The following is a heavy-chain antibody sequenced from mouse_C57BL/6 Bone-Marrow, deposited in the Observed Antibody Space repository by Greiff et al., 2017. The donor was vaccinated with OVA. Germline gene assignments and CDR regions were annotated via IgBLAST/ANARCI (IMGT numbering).Heavy chain of an antibody. Sequence: DVMLVESGGGLVQPGGSLKLSCAASGFTFSDYYMYWVRQTPEKRLEWVAYISNGGGSTYYPDTVKGRFTISRDNAKNTLYLQMSRLKSEDTAMYYCARTTVVATGYFDVWGTGTTVTVSS. CDR1: GFTFSDYY. CDR2: ISNGGGST. D-gene: IGHD1-1*01. V-gene: IGHV5-12*01. J-gene: IGHJ1*03. CDR3: ARTTVVATGYFDV.